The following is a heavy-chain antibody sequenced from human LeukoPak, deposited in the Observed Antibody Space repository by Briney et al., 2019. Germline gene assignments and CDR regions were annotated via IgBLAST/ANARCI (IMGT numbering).Heavy chain of an antibody. J-gene: IGHJ4*02. D-gene: IGHD5-24*01. CDR1: GYTFTSYG. CDR3: ARDPGRAGYNFDY. CDR2: IIPIFGTA. V-gene: IGHV1-69*13. Sequence: ASVKVSCTASGYTFTSYGISWVRQAPGQGLEWMGGIIPIFGTANYAQKFQGRVTITADESTSTAYMELSSLRSEDTAVYYCARDPGRAGYNFDYWGQGTLVTVSS.